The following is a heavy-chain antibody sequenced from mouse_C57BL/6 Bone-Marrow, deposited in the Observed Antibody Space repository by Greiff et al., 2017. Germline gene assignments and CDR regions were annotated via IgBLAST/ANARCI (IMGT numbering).Heavy chain of an antibody. D-gene: IGHD2-5*01. V-gene: IGHV1-55*01. J-gene: IGHJ1*03. Sequence: QVQLQQPGAELVKPGASVKMSCKASGYTFTCYWITWVKQRPGQGLAWIGDIYPGSGSTNYNEKFKSKATLTVDTSSSTAYMQLSSLTSEDSAVYYCARPYYSNYWYFDVWGTGTTVTVSS. CDR3: ARPYYSNYWYFDV. CDR1: GYTFTCYW. CDR2: IYPGSGST.